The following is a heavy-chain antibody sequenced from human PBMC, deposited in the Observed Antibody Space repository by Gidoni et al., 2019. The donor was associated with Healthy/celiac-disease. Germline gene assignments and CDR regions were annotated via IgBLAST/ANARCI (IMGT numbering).Heavy chain of an antibody. J-gene: IGHJ3*02. CDR2: INHSGST. D-gene: IGHD4-17*01. V-gene: IGHV4-34*01. CDR3: ARWDYGDYEIDAFDI. Sequence: QVQLQQWGAGLLKPSETLSLTCAVHGGSFRGYYWSWIRQPPGKGLEWIGEINHSGSTNYNPSLKSRVTISVDTSKNQFSLKLSSVTAADTAVYYCARWDYGDYEIDAFDIWGQGTMVTVSS. CDR1: GGSFRGYY.